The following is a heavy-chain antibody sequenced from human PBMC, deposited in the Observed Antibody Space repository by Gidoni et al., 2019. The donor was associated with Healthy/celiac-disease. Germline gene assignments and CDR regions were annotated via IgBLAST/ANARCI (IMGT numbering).Heavy chain of an antibody. D-gene: IGHD2-8*02. CDR1: GYTFTGYY. CDR3: ARGNTDGSFDY. J-gene: IGHJ4*02. Sequence: QVQLVQSGAEVKKPGASVKVSCKASGYTFTGYYMHWVRQAPGQGLEWMGWINPNRGGKNYAQKFQGWVTMTRDTSISTAYMELSRLRSDDTAVYYCARGNTDGSFDYWGQGTLVTVSS. CDR2: INPNRGGK. V-gene: IGHV1-2*04.